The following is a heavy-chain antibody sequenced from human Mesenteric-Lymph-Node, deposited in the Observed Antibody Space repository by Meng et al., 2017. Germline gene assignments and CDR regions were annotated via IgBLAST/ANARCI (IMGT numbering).Heavy chain of an antibody. J-gene: IGHJ6*02. V-gene: IGHV1-18*01. CDR1: GGTFSSYA. CDR3: ARVVELPSYYYYYYGMDV. Sequence: ASVKVSCKASGGTFSSYAISWVRQAPGQGLEWMGWISAYNGNTNYAQKLQGRVTMTTDTSTSTAYMELRSLRSDDTAVYYCARVVELPSYYYYYYGMDVWGQGTTVTVSS. D-gene: IGHD1-26*01. CDR2: ISAYNGNT.